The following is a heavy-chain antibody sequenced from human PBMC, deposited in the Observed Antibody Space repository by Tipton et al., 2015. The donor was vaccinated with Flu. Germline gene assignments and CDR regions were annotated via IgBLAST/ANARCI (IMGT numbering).Heavy chain of an antibody. CDR1: GYTFSDYW. CDR2: IYPDDSGT. V-gene: IGHV5-51*01. Sequence: VQLVQSGAEVKKPGESLKISCKGSGYTFSDYWIAWVRQMPGKGLEWMGIIYPDDSGTTYSPSFQGQVTISADKSITTAYLQWSSLRASDTAMFYCARLRSISSSEYLFDYWGQGTLLTVSS. D-gene: IGHD6-13*01. J-gene: IGHJ4*02. CDR3: ARLRSISSSEYLFDY.